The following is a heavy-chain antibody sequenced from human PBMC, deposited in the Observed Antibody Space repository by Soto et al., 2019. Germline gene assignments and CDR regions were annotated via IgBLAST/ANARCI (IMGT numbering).Heavy chain of an antibody. V-gene: IGHV4-59*01. CDR2: IYYSGST. J-gene: IGHJ4*02. D-gene: IGHD3-3*01. Sequence: PSETLSLTCTVSGGSISSYYWSWIRQPPGKGLEWIGYIYYSGSTNYNPSLKSRVTISVDTSKNQFSLKLSSVTAADTAVYYCARVGVVIAQFDYWGQATLVTLSS. CDR1: GGSISSYY. CDR3: ARVGVVIAQFDY.